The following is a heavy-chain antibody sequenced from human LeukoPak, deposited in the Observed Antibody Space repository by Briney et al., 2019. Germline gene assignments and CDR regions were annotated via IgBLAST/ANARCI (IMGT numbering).Heavy chain of an antibody. J-gene: IGHJ4*02. Sequence: SETLSLTCTVSGGSISSSSYYWGWIRQPPGKGLEWIGSIYYSGSTYYSPSLKSRVTISVDTSKNQFSLKLSSVTAADTAVYYCARRSRVLLWFGELLSFDYWGQGTLVTVSS. CDR3: ARRSRVLLWFGELLSFDY. D-gene: IGHD3-10*01. V-gene: IGHV4-39*01. CDR2: IYYSGST. CDR1: GGSISSSSYY.